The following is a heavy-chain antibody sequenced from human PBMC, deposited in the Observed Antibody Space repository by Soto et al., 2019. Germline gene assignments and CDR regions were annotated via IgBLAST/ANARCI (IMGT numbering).Heavy chain of an antibody. D-gene: IGHD6-6*01. Sequence: QITLKESGPTLVKPTQTLTLTCTFSGFSLSTSGVGVGWIRQPPGKALEWLALIYWDDDKRYSPSLKSRLTXTMXTPKYQVVLTMTNMDPVDTATYSCAHSSLPSSLDYWGQGTLVTVSS. J-gene: IGHJ4*02. CDR1: GFSLSTSGVG. CDR3: AHSSLPSSLDY. CDR2: IYWDDDK. V-gene: IGHV2-5*02.